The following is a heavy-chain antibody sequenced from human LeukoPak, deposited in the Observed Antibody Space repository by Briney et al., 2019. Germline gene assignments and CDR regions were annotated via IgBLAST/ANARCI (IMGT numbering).Heavy chain of an antibody. J-gene: IGHJ4*02. CDR2: ISVYNGNT. CDR1: GYTFTSYG. Sequence: GASVKVSCKASGYTFTSYGISWVRQAPGQGLEWMGWISVYNGNTNYAQKLQGRVTMTTDTATSTAYMEVRSLRSDDTAVYYCARDSWSDVRAPDYWGQGTLVTVSS. D-gene: IGHD1-1*01. CDR3: ARDSWSDVRAPDY. V-gene: IGHV1-18*01.